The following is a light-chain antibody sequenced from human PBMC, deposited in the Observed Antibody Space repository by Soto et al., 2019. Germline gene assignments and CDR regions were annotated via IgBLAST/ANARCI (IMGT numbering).Light chain of an antibody. J-gene: IGKJ1*01. Sequence: EIVMTQSPATLSVSPGERATLSCRASQSVSSNLAWYQQKPGQALRLLIYGASTRATGIPARFSGSGSGTEFTLTISSLQSEDFGVYYCQEYNNWPWTFGQGTKVEIK. CDR1: QSVSSN. V-gene: IGKV3-15*01. CDR2: GAS. CDR3: QEYNNWPWT.